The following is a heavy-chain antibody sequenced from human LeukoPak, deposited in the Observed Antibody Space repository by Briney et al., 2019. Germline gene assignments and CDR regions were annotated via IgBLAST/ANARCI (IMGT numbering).Heavy chain of an antibody. CDR2: ISAYNGNT. CDR1: GYTFTSYG. J-gene: IGHJ4*02. CDR3: ARGPPVILTGYSDFDY. Sequence: SVKVSCKASGYTFTSYGISWVRQAPGQGPEWMGWISAYNGNTNYAQKLQGRVTMTTDTSTSTAYMELRSLRSDDTAVYYCARGPPVILTGYSDFDYWGQGTLVTVSS. V-gene: IGHV1-18*01. D-gene: IGHD3-9*01.